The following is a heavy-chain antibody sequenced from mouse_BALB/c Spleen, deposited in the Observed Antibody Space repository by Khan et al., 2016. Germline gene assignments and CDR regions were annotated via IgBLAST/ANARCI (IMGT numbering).Heavy chain of an antibody. CDR1: GYAFSGYW. D-gene: IGHD2-14*01. J-gene: IGHJ3*01. V-gene: IGHV1-80*01. Sequence: VPLPPSGAELVRPGSSVKISCKASGYAFSGYWMNWVKQRPGQGLEWIGQIYPGDGDTNYNGKFKGKATLTADKSSSTAYMQLSSLTSEDSAVYFCARGTPFASWGQGTLVTVSA. CDR3: ARGTPFAS. CDR2: IYPGDGDT.